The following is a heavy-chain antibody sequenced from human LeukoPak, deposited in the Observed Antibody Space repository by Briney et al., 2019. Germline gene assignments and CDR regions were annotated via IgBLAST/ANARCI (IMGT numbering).Heavy chain of an antibody. V-gene: IGHV4-34*01. CDR2: INHSGST. J-gene: IGHJ4*02. D-gene: IGHD6-13*01. CDR3: AREGSRHFDY. CDR1: GGSFSGYY. Sequence: SETLSLTCAVYGGSFSGYYWSWIRQPPGKGLEWIGEINHSGSTNYNPSLKSRVTISVDTSKNQFSPKLSSVTAADTAVYYCAREGSRHFDYWGQGTLVTVSS.